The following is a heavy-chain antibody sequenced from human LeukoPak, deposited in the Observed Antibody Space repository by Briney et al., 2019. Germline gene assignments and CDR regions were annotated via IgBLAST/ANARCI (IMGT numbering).Heavy chain of an antibody. V-gene: IGHV3-23*01. CDR3: AKSLRVEVAGTYYVMDV. Sequence: GGSLRLSCAASGFTFSNYAMSWVRQAPGKGLEWVSTTSGSGGSTYYADSVKGRFTISRDNSRNTLYLQMNSLRAEDTAVYYRAKSLRVEVAGTYYVMDVWGQGTTVTVSS. CDR1: GFTFSNYA. D-gene: IGHD6-19*01. CDR2: TSGSGGST. J-gene: IGHJ6*02.